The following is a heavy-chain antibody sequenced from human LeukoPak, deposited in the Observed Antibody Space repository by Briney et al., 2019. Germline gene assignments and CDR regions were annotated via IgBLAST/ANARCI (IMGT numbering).Heavy chain of an antibody. CDR1: RYTFTSYG. CDR2: ISAYNGNT. Sequence: ASVKVSCKASRYTFTSYGISWVRQAPGQGLEWMGWISAYNGNTNYAQKFQGRVTMTRDTSISTAYMELSRLRSDDTAVYYCARGSQYYDFWRTYYYYYMDVWGKGTTVTVSS. CDR3: ARGSQYYDFWRTYYYYYMDV. J-gene: IGHJ6*03. D-gene: IGHD3-3*01. V-gene: IGHV1-18*01.